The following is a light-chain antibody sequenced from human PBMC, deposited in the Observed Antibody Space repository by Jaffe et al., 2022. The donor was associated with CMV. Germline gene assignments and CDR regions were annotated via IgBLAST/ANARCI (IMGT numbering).Light chain of an antibody. J-gene: IGKJ1*01. CDR3: QQRYNWWT. Sequence: EIVLTQSPATLSSSPGEAVTLSCRASQNVNNYLAWYQQKPGQAPRLLIYDASNRATGIPARFSGSGSGTDFTLTISSLEPEDFAVYYCQQRYNWWTFGQGTKVEV. CDR2: DAS. V-gene: IGKV3-11*01. CDR1: QNVNNY.